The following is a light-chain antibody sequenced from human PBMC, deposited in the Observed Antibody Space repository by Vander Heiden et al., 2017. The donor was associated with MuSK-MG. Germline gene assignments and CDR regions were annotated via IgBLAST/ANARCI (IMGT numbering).Light chain of an antibody. CDR3: QHYSRYPYT. CDR1: QSISTW. J-gene: IGKJ2*01. V-gene: IGKV1-5*03. CDR2: LAS. Sequence: IQMTQSPSTLSASVGDRVTITCRASQSISTWLAWYQQKPGKAPKLLIYLASDLESGVPSRFSGSGSGTEFTLTISSLQPDDFATYYCQHYSRYPYTFGQGTKLEIK.